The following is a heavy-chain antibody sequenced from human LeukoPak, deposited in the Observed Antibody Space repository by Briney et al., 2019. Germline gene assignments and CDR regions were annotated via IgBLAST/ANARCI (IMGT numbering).Heavy chain of an antibody. D-gene: IGHD5-18*01. CDR2: IWYDGSNK. V-gene: IGHV3-33*01. CDR1: GFTFSSYG. J-gene: IGHJ4*02. Sequence: PGGSLRLSCAASGFTFSSYGMHWVRQAPGKGLEWVAVIWYDGSNKYYADSVKGRFTISRDNSKNTLYLQMNSLRAEDTAVYYCGRSRTMDTWDYWGQGTLVTVSS. CDR3: GRSRTMDTWDY.